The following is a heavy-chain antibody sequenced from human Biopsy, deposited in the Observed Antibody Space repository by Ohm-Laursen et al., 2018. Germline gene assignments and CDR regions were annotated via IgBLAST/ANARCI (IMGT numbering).Heavy chain of an antibody. V-gene: IGHV4-59*08. CDR3: VRLNRRGNIIFFDY. CDR1: GGCITAEF. D-gene: IGHD3/OR15-3a*01. CDR2: RFHSGSP. J-gene: IGHJ4*02. Sequence: SVRLSCTGTVSGGCITAEFWTWIRQTQGERLEWIGYRFHSGSPMYNPSLKSRVTISVDTSKSQFPLTLTSLTAADTAVYYCVRLNRRGNIIFFDYWGRGTLATVSS.